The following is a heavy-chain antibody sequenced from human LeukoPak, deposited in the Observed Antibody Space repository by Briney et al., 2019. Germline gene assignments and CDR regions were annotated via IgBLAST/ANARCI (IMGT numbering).Heavy chain of an antibody. CDR3: AGLDRWRYYYMDV. V-gene: IGHV4-34*01. J-gene: IGHJ6*03. CDR1: GGSFSGYY. CDR2: INHSGST. D-gene: IGHD3-16*01. Sequence: PSETLSLTCAVYGGSFSGYYWSWIRQPPGKGLEWIGEINHSGSTNYNPSLKSRVTISVDTSKNQFSLKLSSVTAADTAVYYCAGLDRWRYYYMDVWGKGTTVTVFS.